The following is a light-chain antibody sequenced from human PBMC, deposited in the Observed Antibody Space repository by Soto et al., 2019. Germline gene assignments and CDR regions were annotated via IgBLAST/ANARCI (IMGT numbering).Light chain of an antibody. CDR3: QQRQYWPPIT. V-gene: IGKV3-11*01. J-gene: IGKJ5*01. CDR1: QSVSSY. Sequence: EIVLTQSPATLSLSPGERATLSCRASQSVSSYLAWYQQKPGQAPRLLIYDASNRATGIPARFSGSGSGTDFTLTISSLEPEDFAIYYCQQRQYWPPITFGQGTRLE. CDR2: DAS.